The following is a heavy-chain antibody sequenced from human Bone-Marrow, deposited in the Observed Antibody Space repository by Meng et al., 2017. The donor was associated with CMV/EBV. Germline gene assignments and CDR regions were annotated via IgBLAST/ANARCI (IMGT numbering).Heavy chain of an antibody. CDR2: IDPSDSYT. D-gene: IGHD3-22*01. CDR3: ARHKVEEATQYYYDSSGYDYYFDY. V-gene: IGHV5-10-1*01. Sequence: ISWVRQMPGKGLEWMGRIDPSDSYTIYSPSFQGHVTISADKSISTAYLQWSSLKASDTAMYYCARHKVEEATQYYYDSSGYDYYFDYWGQGTLVTVSS. J-gene: IGHJ4*02.